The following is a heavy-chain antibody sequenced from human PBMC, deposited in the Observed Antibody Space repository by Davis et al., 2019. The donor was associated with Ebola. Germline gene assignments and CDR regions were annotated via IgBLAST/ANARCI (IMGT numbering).Heavy chain of an antibody. CDR2: IIPIFGTA. J-gene: IGHJ4*02. CDR1: GGTFSSYA. Sequence: SVKVSCKASGGTFSSYAISWVRQAPGQGLEWMGGIIPIFGTANYAQKFQGRVTITADKSTSTAYMELSSLRSEDTAVYYCASVTNYYGSGSPDLYYFDYWGQGTLVTVSS. V-gene: IGHV1-69*06. D-gene: IGHD3-10*01. CDR3: ASVTNYYGSGSPDLYYFDY.